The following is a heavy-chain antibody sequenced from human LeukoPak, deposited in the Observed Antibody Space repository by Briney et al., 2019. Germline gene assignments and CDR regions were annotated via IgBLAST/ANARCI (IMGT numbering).Heavy chain of an antibody. J-gene: IGHJ4*02. D-gene: IGHD2-15*01. Sequence: SETLSLTCTVSGGSISNYYWNWIRQPTGKGLEWIGRIYTSGITNYNPSIKSRVTMSVDTSKNQFSLKLSSVTAADTAVYYCAREYSRAGTNLGYCSGDICYPYYLDFWGQGALVTVSS. CDR1: GGSISNYY. V-gene: IGHV4-4*07. CDR3: AREYSRAGTNLGYCSGDICYPYYLDF. CDR2: IYTSGIT.